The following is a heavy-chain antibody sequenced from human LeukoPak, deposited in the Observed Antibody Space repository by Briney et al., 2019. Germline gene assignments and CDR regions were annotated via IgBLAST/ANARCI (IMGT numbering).Heavy chain of an antibody. CDR3: ATGRTWWDLLNY. J-gene: IGHJ4*02. CDR2: LDPEAGEM. D-gene: IGHD1-26*01. Sequence: ASVKVSCKVSGHTLTELSLHWVRQAPGKGLEWMWGLDPEAGEMIYSQKFQGRVTMPEDTSTDIAYMEMSSLRSEDTAVYYCATGRTWWDLLNYWGQGTLVTVSS. CDR1: GHTLTELS. V-gene: IGHV1-24*01.